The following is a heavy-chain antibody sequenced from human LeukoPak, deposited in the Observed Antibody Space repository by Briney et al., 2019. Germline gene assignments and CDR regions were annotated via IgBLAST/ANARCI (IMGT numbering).Heavy chain of an antibody. CDR2: ISSSGSTI. J-gene: IGHJ4*02. CDR3: ASPNPINPALDY. CDR1: GFTFSDYY. D-gene: IGHD1-14*01. V-gene: IGHV3-11*01. Sequence: GGSLRLSCAASGFTFSDYYMSWIRQAPGKGLEWVSYISSSGSTIYYADSVKGRFTISRDNAKNSLYLQMNSLRAEDTAVYYCASPNPINPALDYWGQGTLVTVSS.